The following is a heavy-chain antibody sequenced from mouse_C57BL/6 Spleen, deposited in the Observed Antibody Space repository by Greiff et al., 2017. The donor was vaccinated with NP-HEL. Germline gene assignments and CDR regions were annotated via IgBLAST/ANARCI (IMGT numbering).Heavy chain of an antibody. CDR2: IDPETGGT. V-gene: IGHV1-15*01. Sequence: QVQLKESGAELVRPGASVTLSCKASGYTFTDYEMHWVKQTPVHGLEWIGAIDPETGGTAYNQKFKGKAILTADKSSSTAYMELRSLTSEDSAVYYCTNLLRLFDYWGQGTTLTVSS. CDR1: GYTFTDYE. D-gene: IGHD1-2*01. J-gene: IGHJ2*01. CDR3: TNLLRLFDY.